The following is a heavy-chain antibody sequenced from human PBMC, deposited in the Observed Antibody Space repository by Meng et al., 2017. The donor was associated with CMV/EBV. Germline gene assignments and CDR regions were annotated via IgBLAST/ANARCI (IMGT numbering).Heavy chain of an antibody. CDR2: IHVDGRGI. Sequence: EVQLVGSGGCLFPPGGSLRLSCIVSGFTLRSYWVHWVRQAPGKGLEWVSRIHVDGRGISYADSVKGRFTISKDDARNSLHLQMNSLRVEDTAVYYCARGLEENLGWEMGYWGQGTLVTVSS. CDR1: GFTLRSYW. J-gene: IGHJ4*02. CDR3: ARGLEENLGWEMGY. D-gene: IGHD1-26*01. V-gene: IGHV3-74*01.